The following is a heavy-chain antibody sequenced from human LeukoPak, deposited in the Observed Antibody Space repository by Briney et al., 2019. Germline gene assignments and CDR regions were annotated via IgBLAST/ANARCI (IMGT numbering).Heavy chain of an antibody. CDR2: IEGDGSRS. V-gene: IGHV3-74*01. Sequence: PGGSLRLSCEASGFTFSSFWMQWVRQVPGKGLVWVARIEGDGSRSNYADSVKGRFTISRDNAKNTLYLQMSSLRAEDTAVYYCARNSDYASFDPWGQGTLVTVSS. CDR1: GFTFSSFW. D-gene: IGHD5-12*01. J-gene: IGHJ5*02. CDR3: ARNSDYASFDP.